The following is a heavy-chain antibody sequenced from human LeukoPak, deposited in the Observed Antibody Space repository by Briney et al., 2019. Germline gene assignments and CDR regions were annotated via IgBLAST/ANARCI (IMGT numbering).Heavy chain of an antibody. CDR2: IKPDSGAT. D-gene: IGHD4/OR15-4a*01. Sequence: EASVTLSYTTSGYSFTVHYLHWLRQAPGQGLEWMGWIKPDSGATTFAQNFQGRVTMTSDTSINTAYMELSSLTSDDTAMYYCARDHDYGPDYWGQGTLVTVSA. J-gene: IGHJ4*02. V-gene: IGHV1-2*02. CDR3: ARDHDYGPDY. CDR1: GYSFTVHY.